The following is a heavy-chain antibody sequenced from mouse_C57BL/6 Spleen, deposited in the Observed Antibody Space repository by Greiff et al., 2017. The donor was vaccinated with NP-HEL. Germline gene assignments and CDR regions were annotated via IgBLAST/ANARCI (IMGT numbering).Heavy chain of an antibody. D-gene: IGHD3-2*02. CDR1: GFTFSSSG. CDR3: ARKTAQATLGY. V-gene: IGHV5-6*01. CDR2: ISSGGSYT. Sequence: EVQVVESGGDLVKPGGSLKLSCAASGFTFSSSGMSWVRQTPDKRLEWVATISSGGSYTYYPDSVKGRFTLSRDNAKNTMYLQMISLKSEDAAMYYCARKTAQATLGYWGQGTTLTVSS. J-gene: IGHJ2*01.